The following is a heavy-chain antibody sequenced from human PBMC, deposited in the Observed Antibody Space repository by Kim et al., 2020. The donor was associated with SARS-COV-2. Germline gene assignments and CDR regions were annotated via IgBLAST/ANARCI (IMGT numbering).Heavy chain of an antibody. D-gene: IGHD2-2*03. CDR3: ASEFGYCSSTSCYNFYYMDG. V-gene: IGHV3-33*01. J-gene: IGHJ6*03. CDR1: GFTFSSYG. Sequence: GGSLRLSCAASGFTFSSYGMHWVRQAPGKGLEWVAVIWYDGSNKYYADSVKGRFTISRNNSKNTLYLQMNSLRAEDTVVYYCASEFGYCSSTSCYNFYYMDGSGKGTTVTVSS. CDR2: IWYDGSNK.